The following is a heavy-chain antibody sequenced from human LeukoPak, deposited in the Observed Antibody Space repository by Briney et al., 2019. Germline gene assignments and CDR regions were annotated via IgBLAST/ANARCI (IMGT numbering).Heavy chain of an antibody. V-gene: IGHV3-33*01. CDR2: IWYDGSNK. Sequence: GGSLRHSCGASGFTLSSYVMLWVRRAPGKGLVGGAVIWYDGSNKYYADSVKGRFTISRDNSKNTLYLQMNSLRAEDTAVYYCARDRAIAAAGHWFDPWGQGTLVTVSS. D-gene: IGHD6-13*01. CDR1: GFTLSSYV. J-gene: IGHJ5*02. CDR3: ARDRAIAAAGHWFDP.